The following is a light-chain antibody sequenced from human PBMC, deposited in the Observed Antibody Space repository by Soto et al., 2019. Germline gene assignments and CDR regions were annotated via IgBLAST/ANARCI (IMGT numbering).Light chain of an antibody. J-gene: IGKJ2*01. CDR1: QSVTNRD. CDR3: QQYSTLPHT. V-gene: IGKV3-20*01. Sequence: ENVLTQSPGILSLSPGERATLSGRATQSVTNRDFAWYQQKPGQAPRLLIYGISSRATDIPDRFSGSGSGTDFTLTISRLEPEDFVVYYCQQYSTLPHTFGQGTKLEVK. CDR2: GIS.